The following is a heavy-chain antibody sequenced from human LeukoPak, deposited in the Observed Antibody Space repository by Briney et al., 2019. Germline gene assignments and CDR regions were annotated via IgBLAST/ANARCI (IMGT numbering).Heavy chain of an antibody. CDR1: GFTFSGYG. Sequence: GGTPRLSCAASGFTFSGYGMSCGPEAPGRGLERVSNIKQDGSEKYYVNSVKGRFTISRDNAKNSLYLQMNSLRAEDTAVYYCASADSSGYYHIDYWGQGTLVTVSS. J-gene: IGHJ4*02. CDR2: IKQDGSEK. V-gene: IGHV3-7*01. CDR3: ASADSSGYYHIDY. D-gene: IGHD3-22*01.